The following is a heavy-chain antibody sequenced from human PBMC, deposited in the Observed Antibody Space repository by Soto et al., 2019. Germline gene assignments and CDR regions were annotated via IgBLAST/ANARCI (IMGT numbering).Heavy chain of an antibody. V-gene: IGHV3-21*01. D-gene: IGHD3-3*01. J-gene: IGHJ4*02. CDR1: GFIFSTYG. CDR2: ISSSRSYI. Sequence: GGSLRLSCSVSGFIFSTYGMNWVRQSPGKGLEWVSSISSSRSYIYYADSVRGRFTISRDNAKELLFLQMNSLRAEDTAVYYCARANAGTSDFVSVYPYAFDYWGPGTQVTVSS. CDR3: ARANAGTSDFVSVYPYAFDY.